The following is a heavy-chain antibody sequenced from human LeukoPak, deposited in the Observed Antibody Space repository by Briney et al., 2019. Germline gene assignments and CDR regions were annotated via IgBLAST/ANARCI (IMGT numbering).Heavy chain of an antibody. D-gene: IGHD1-14*01. Sequence: ASVKVSCKASGYTFTDYTVNWARQAPGQGLEWMGWINTNTGNPTYAQGFTGRFVFSLDTSVTTAYLQISGLKAEDSAIYYCARGGPHDYWGQGTLVTVSS. V-gene: IGHV7-4-1*02. CDR3: ARGGPHDY. J-gene: IGHJ4*02. CDR1: GYTFTDYT. CDR2: INTNTGNP.